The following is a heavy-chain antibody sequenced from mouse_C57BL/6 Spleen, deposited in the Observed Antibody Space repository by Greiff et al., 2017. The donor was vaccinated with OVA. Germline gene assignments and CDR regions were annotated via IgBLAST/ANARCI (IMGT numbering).Heavy chain of an antibody. Sequence: VKLQQSGPELVKPGASVKISCKASGYAFTSSWMNWVKQRPGQGLEWIGRIYPGDGDTNYNGKFKGKATLTADKSSSTAYMQLSSLTSEDSAVYFCARVDYDCWLAYWGQGTLVTVSA. CDR3: ARVDYDCWLAY. J-gene: IGHJ3*01. CDR2: IYPGDGDT. CDR1: GYAFTSSW. V-gene: IGHV1-82*01. D-gene: IGHD2-4*01.